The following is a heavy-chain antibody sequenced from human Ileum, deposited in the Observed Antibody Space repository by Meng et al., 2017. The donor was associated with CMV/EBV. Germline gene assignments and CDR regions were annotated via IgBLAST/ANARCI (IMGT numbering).Heavy chain of an antibody. J-gene: IGHJ4*02. V-gene: IGHV3-72*01. CDR3: ARDSMKGGGFDQ. CDR1: GFTFGDHH. D-gene: IGHD3-10*01. CDR2: ISTTRNDFPA. Sequence: SGFTFGDHHMDLFRWAPGKGLYWIGLISTTRNDFPAQYAASVKGRFTFSRDDSQSSVYLQMNSLKSEDTAVYFCARDSMKGGGFDQWGQGALVTVSS.